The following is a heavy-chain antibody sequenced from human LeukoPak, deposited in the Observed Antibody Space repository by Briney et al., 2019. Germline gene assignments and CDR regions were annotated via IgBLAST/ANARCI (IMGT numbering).Heavy chain of an antibody. J-gene: IGHJ5*02. CDR3: ARVGDIVVVPPRTEFDP. D-gene: IGHD2-2*01. CDR1: GGSISSSSYY. V-gene: IGHV4-39*01. CDR2: IYYSGST. Sequence: SETLSLTCTVSGGSISSSSYYWGCIRQPPGKGLECIGSIYYSGSTYYNPSLKSRVTISVDTSKNQFSLKLSSVTAADTAVYYCARVGDIVVVPPRTEFDPWGQGTLVTVSS.